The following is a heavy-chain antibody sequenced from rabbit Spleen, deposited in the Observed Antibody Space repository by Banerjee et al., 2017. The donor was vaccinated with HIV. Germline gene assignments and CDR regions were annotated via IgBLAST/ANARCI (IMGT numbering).Heavy chain of an antibody. V-gene: IGHV1S45*01. J-gene: IGHJ6*01. CDR2: IDTGASGFT. CDR1: GFSFSSNW. D-gene: IGHD8-1*01. CDR3: ARDTGSSFSSYGMDL. Sequence: QEQLVESGGGLVQPEGSLTLTCTVSGFSFSSNWICWVRQAPGKGLEWIACIDTGASGFTYFATWAQGRFTCSKTSSTTVTLQMTRLTAADTATYFCARDTGSSFSSYGMDLWGQGTLVTVS.